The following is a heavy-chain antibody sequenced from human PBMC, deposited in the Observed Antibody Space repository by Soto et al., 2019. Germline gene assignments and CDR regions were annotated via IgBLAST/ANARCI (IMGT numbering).Heavy chain of an antibody. CDR3: ARDIGDQTSRWTDAFDI. D-gene: IGHD6-13*01. J-gene: IGHJ3*02. CDR2: IWYDGTNK. CDR1: GFTFSSYG. Sequence: PGGSLRLSCAASGFTFSSYGMHWVRQAPGTGLERVAVIWYDGTNKYYVASVKGRFTISKDNSKNTLYLQMNCLRAEDTAIYYCARDIGDQTSRWTDAFDIGGQGTMVTVSS. V-gene: IGHV3-33*01.